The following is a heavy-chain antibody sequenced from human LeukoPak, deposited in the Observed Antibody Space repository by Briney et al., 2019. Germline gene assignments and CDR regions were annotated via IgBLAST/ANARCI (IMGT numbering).Heavy chain of an antibody. CDR3: ARAVDTATNWVDY. D-gene: IGHD5-18*01. J-gene: IGHJ4*02. Sequence: SETLSLTCAVSGGSISSGGYSWSWIRQPPGKGLEWIGYIYHSGSTYYNPSPKSRVTISVDRSKNQFSLKLSSVTAADTAVYYCARAVDTATNWVDYWGQGTLVTVSS. CDR2: IYHSGST. V-gene: IGHV4-30-2*01. CDR1: GGSISSGGYS.